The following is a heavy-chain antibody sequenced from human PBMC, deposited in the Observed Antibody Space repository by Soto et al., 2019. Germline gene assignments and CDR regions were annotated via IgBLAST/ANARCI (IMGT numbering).Heavy chain of an antibody. CDR1: GGSISSYY. J-gene: IGHJ6*02. CDR3: ARGEWFENMDYGMDV. CDR2: IYYSGST. D-gene: IGHD3-10*01. V-gene: IGHV4-59*01. Sequence: PSETLSLTCTVSGGSISSYYWSWIRQPPGKGLEWIGYIYYSGSTNYNPSLKSRVTISVDTSKNQFSLKLSSVTAAVTAVYYCARGEWFENMDYGMDVWGQGTTVT.